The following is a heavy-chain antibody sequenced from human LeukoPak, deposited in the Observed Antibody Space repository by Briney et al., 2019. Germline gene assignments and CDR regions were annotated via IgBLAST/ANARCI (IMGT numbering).Heavy chain of an antibody. CDR2: ISYDGSNK. D-gene: IGHD1-26*01. CDR1: GFTFSSYA. J-gene: IGHJ4*02. Sequence: PGGSLRLSCAASGFTFSSYAMHWVRQAPGKGLEWVAVISYDGSNKYYADSVKGRFTISRDNSKNTLYLQMNSLRAEDTAVYYCARHGGTRVTLVEVYYFDSWGQGTLVTVSS. CDR3: ARHGGTRVTLVEVYYFDS. V-gene: IGHV3-30-3*01.